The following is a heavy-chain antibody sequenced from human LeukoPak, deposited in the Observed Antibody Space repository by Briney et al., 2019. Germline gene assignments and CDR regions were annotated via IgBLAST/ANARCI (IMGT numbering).Heavy chain of an antibody. J-gene: IGHJ4*02. CDR1: GSSISSSSYY. Sequence: PSETLSLTCTVSGSSISSSSYYWGWIRQPPGKGLEWIGSIYYSGSTYYNPSLKSRVTISVDTSKNQFSLKLSSVTAADTAVYYCTSVVVTARLILGWGQGTLVTVSS. D-gene: IGHD2-21*02. V-gene: IGHV4-39*01. CDR3: TSVVVTARLILG. CDR2: IYYSGST.